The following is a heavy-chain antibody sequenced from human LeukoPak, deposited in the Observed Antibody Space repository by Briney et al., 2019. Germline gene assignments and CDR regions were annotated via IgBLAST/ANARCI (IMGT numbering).Heavy chain of an antibody. CDR3: ARLGYYDSSGYYIDP. CDR1: GCSISSGYY. V-gene: IGHV4-38-2*01. Sequence: SETLSLTCAVSGCSISSGYYWGWIRQPPGKGLEWIGSIYHSGSTYYNPSLKSRVTISVDTSKNQFSLKLSSVTAADTAVYYCARLGYYDSSGYYIDPWGQGTLVTVSS. J-gene: IGHJ5*02. CDR2: IYHSGST. D-gene: IGHD3-22*01.